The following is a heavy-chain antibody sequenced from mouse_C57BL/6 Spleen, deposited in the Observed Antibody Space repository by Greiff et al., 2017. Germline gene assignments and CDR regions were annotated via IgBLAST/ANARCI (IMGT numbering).Heavy chain of an antibody. CDR1: GFSLTSYG. D-gene: IGHD1-1*01. CDR2: IWGVGST. Sequence: QVQLQQSGPGLVAPSQSLSITCTVSGFSLTSYGVDWVRQSPGKGLEWLGVIWGVGSTNYNSALKSRLSISKDNSKSQVFLKMNSLQTDDTAMYYCASGDGSSPFAYWGQGTLVTVSA. J-gene: IGHJ3*01. CDR3: ASGDGSSPFAY. V-gene: IGHV2-6*01.